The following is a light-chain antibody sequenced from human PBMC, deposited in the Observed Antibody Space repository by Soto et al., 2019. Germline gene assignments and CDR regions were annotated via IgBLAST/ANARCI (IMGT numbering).Light chain of an antibody. J-gene: IGKJ1*01. CDR1: QNISNY. CDR2: AAS. CDR3: QQSYSTRPWT. Sequence: DIQMTQSPSSLSASVGDRVTITCRASQNISNYLNWYQHKAGKAPNLLIYAASSLQSGAPSRFSGSGTGTDFTLTISSLQPEDSATYSCQQSYSTRPWTFGQGTKVEIK. V-gene: IGKV1-39*01.